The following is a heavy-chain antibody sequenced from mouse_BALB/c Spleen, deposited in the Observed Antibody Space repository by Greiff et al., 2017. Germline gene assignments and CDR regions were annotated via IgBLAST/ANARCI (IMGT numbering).Heavy chain of an antibody. CDR1: GFTFSSYA. CDR3: ERGPIYYYGSSLYYFDY. CDR2: ISSGGST. V-gene: IGHV5-6-5*01. D-gene: IGHD1-1*01. J-gene: IGHJ2*01. Sequence: EVMLVESGGGLVKPGGSLKLSCAASGFTFSSYAMSWVRQTPEKRLEWVASISSGGSTYYPDSVKGRFTISRDNARNILYLQMSSLRSEDTAMYYCERGPIYYYGSSLYYFDYWGQGTTLTVSS.